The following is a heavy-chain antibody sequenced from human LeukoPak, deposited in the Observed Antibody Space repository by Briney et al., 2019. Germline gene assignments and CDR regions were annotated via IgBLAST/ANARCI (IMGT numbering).Heavy chain of an antibody. V-gene: IGHV3-23*01. D-gene: IGHD3-3*01. Sequence: HPGGSLRLSCVGSGFIFRSYAVTWVRQAPGRGLEWVSSITANGDATYYADSVKGRFTISRDNSKNTLYLQMSSLRAEDTAVYYCATFGVIVRNDYLDYWGRGALVAVSS. CDR3: ATFGVIVRNDYLDY. J-gene: IGHJ4*02. CDR1: GFIFRSYA. CDR2: ITANGDAT.